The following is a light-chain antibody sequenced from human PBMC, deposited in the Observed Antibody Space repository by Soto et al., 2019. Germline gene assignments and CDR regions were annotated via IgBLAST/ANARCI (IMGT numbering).Light chain of an antibody. Sequence: DIVMTRYPLSLPVTPGEPASISCRSSQSLLHSNGHNYLDWYLQKPGQSPQLLIYMGSMRASGVPDRFSASGLGTDFILKISRVEAEDVGVYYCMQALQSPPWTFGQGTKVDIK. CDR3: MQALQSPPWT. CDR2: MGS. CDR1: QSLLHSNGHNY. J-gene: IGKJ1*01. V-gene: IGKV2-28*01.